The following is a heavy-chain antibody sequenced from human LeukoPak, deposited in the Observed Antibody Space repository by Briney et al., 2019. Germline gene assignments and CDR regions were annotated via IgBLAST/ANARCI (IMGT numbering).Heavy chain of an antibody. D-gene: IGHD4-11*01. CDR1: GFTFSIYA. J-gene: IGHJ4*02. CDR3: ARAWGLYSNYDCFDY. CDR2: ISSSGSTI. Sequence: GGSLRLSCAASGFTFSIYAMNWVRQAPGKGLEWVSYISSSGSTIYYADSVKGRFTISRDNAKNSLYLQMNSLRAEDTAVYYCARAWGLYSNYDCFDYWGQGTLVTVSS. V-gene: IGHV3-48*04.